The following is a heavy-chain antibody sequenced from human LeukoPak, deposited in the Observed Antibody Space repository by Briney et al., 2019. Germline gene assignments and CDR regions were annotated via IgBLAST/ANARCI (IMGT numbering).Heavy chain of an antibody. CDR2: IKGDESQK. V-gene: IGHV3-7*03. CDR1: GFVFSSYW. J-gene: IGHJ4*02. CDR3: ARDRGGKDF. Sequence: PGASLRLSCTASGFVFSSYWMSWVRQAPGKGLEWVANIKGDESQKYYGDSVKGRFTISRDNAKKSLYLQMNSLRADDTAVYYCARDRGGKDFWGQGTLVVVSS. D-gene: IGHD1-1*01.